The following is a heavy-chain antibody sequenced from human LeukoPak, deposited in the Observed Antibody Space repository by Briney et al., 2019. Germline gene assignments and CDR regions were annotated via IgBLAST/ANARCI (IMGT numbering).Heavy chain of an antibody. D-gene: IGHD3-22*01. Sequence: SVKVSCKASGGTFSSYAISWVRQAPGQGLEWMGGIIPSFGTANYAQKFQGRVTITTDESTSTAYMELSSLRSEDTAVYYCARSLGYYDSSGYYYYFDYWGQGTLVTVFS. CDR3: ARSLGYYDSSGYYYYFDY. CDR2: IIPSFGTA. CDR1: GGTFSSYA. V-gene: IGHV1-69*05. J-gene: IGHJ4*02.